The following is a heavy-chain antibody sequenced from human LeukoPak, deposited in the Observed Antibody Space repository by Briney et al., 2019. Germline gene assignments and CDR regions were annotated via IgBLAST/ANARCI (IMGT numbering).Heavy chain of an antibody. D-gene: IGHD3-10*01. CDR2: IIPIFGTA. V-gene: IGHV1-69*13. CDR3: RITMVRGVIGGAFDI. J-gene: IGHJ3*02. Sequence: SVKVSCKASGGTFSSYAISWVRQAPGQGLEWMGGIIPIFGTANYAQKFQGRVTITADESTSTAYMELSRLRPDDTAVYYCRITMVRGVIGGAFDIWGQGTMVTVSS. CDR1: GGTFSSYA.